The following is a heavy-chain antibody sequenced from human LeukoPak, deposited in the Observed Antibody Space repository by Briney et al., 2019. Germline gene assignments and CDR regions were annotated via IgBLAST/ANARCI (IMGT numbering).Heavy chain of an antibody. V-gene: IGHV3-53*01. Sequence: GGSLRLSCAASGLSFSFYAMSWVRQAPGKGLEWVSVIYSGGSTYYADSVKGRFTISRDNSKNTLYLQMNSLRAEDTAVYYCARDVRYGMDVWGQGTTVTVSS. CDR3: ARDVRYGMDV. CDR2: IYSGGST. CDR1: GLSFSFYA. J-gene: IGHJ6*02. D-gene: IGHD2-8*01.